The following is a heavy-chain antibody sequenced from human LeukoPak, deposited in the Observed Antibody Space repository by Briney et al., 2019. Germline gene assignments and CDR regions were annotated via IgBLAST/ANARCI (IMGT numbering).Heavy chain of an antibody. V-gene: IGHV3-23*01. D-gene: IGHD3-3*01. J-gene: IGHJ4*02. CDR3: AKDARICGGFDY. CDR1: GFTFSSYA. CDR2: ISGSGGST. Sequence: PGGSLRLSCAASGFTFSSYAMSWVRQAPGKGLEWVSAISGSGGSTYYADYVKGRITIARDNSKTTMYLQIISLRAEDTAVYDCAKDARICGGFDYWGQGTLVTVSS.